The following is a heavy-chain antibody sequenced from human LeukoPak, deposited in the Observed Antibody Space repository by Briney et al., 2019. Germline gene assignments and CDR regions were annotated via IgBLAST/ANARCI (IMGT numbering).Heavy chain of an antibody. V-gene: IGHV3-33*06. CDR3: AKGGRNYANYYYYYMDV. J-gene: IGHJ6*03. CDR1: GFTFSSYG. Sequence: GGSLRLSCAASGFTFSSYGMHWVRQAPGKGLEWVAVIWYDGSNKYYADSVKGRFTISRDNSKNTLYPQMHSLRAEDTAVYYCAKGGRNYANYYYYYMDVWGKGTTVTVSS. CDR2: IWYDGSNK. D-gene: IGHD4-11*01.